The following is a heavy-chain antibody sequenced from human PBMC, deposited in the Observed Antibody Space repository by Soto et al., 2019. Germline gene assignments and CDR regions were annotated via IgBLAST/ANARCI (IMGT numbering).Heavy chain of an antibody. J-gene: IGHJ4*02. V-gene: IGHV3-23*05. Sequence: GGSLRLSCAASGFPFRNFAMAWVRQAPGKGLEWVSIISNSGSSTYHGDSVKGRFTTSRDNSKGTLSLHMRGVRIDDTAVYFCARADLLWDSFDLWGQGTLVTVSS. CDR1: GFPFRNFA. CDR2: ISNSGSST. D-gene: IGHD2-2*01. CDR3: ARADLLWDSFDL.